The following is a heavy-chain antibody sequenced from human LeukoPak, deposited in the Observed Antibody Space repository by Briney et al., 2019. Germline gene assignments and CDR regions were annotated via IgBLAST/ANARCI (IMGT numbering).Heavy chain of an antibody. CDR2: IYHSGST. Sequence: PSETLSLTCAVSGYSISSGYYWGWIRQPPGKGLEWIGSIYHSGSTYYNPSLKSRVTISVDTSKNQFSLKLSSVTAADTAVYYCARERGRLVGATTEWYDAFDIWGQGTMVTVSS. CDR3: ARERGRLVGATTEWYDAFDI. CDR1: GYSISSGYY. V-gene: IGHV4-38-2*02. J-gene: IGHJ3*02. D-gene: IGHD1-26*01.